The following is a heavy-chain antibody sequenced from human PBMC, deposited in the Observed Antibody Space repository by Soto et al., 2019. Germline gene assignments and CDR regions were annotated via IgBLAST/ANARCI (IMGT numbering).Heavy chain of an antibody. CDR1: GFTLRNYA. V-gene: IGHV3-23*01. CDR3: AKAKNDYNWDNRPPFDY. Sequence: LRLSCEASGFTLRNYAMTWVRQAPGKGLEWVSLISANDVGTYYAESVKTRFTISTDQSRNTVCLQMDSLRADDTAIYYCAKAKNDYNWDNRPPFDYWGQGTLVTVSS. CDR2: ISANDVGT. J-gene: IGHJ4*02. D-gene: IGHD1-20*01.